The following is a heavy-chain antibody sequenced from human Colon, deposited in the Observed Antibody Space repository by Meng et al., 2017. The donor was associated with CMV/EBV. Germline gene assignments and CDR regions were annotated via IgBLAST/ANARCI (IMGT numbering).Heavy chain of an antibody. V-gene: IGHV3-33*01. CDR1: GFTFSSYG. J-gene: IGHJ6*02. CDR3: ARDEKYYYYYGMDV. Sequence: GESLKISCAASGFTFSSYGMHWVRQAPGKGLEWVAVIWYDGSDKYYVDSVKGRFTISRDNAKNTLYLQMNSLRAEDTAVYYCARDEKYYYYYGMDVWGQGTTVTVSS. CDR2: IWYDGSDK.